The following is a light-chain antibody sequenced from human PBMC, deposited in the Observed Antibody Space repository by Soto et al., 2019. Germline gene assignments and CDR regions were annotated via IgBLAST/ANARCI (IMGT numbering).Light chain of an antibody. CDR2: DAS. V-gene: IGKV1-13*02. CDR1: QGISSA. Sequence: AIKMTQSPSSLSASVGDRVTITCRASQGISSALAWYQQTPGRAPKLLIYDASTLESGVPSRFSGSRSGTDFTLTVSSLQPEDFATYYCQQHNSYPRTFGQGTKVDIK. CDR3: QQHNSYPRT. J-gene: IGKJ1*01.